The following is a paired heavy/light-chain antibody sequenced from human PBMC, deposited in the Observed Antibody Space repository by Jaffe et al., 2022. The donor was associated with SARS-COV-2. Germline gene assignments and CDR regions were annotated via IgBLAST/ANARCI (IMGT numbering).Heavy chain of an antibody. CDR1: GYIFTTYG. V-gene: IGHV1-18*01. Sequence: QVRLVQSGAELKKPGASVKISCKTSGYIFTTYGINWVRQAPGQGLEWMGWIRTYNGDTNSTQRLQGRVTMTTDASTNTAYLELRSLTSDDTAMYFCARGGGKFSGPIPIVDPWGQGTLVIVSS. CDR2: IRTYNGDT. J-gene: IGHJ5*02. D-gene: IGHD3-16*01. CDR3: ARGGGKFSGPIPIVDP.
Light chain of an antibody. CDR1: NIGSKS. CDR2: YDR. CDR3: LVWDTNGGQGV. Sequence: SYVLTQPPSVSVAPGKTASIPCEGNNIGSKSVHWYQQRPGQAPVLVIYYDRDRPSGIPDRFSGSNSGDTATLTIARVEAGDEADYYCLVWDTNGGQGVFGGGAKLTVL. V-gene: IGLV3-21*04. J-gene: IGLJ2*01.